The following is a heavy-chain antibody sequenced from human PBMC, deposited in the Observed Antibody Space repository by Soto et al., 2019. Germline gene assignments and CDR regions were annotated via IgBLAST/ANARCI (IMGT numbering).Heavy chain of an antibody. J-gene: IGHJ4*02. D-gene: IGHD4-17*01. CDR3: ARARTTVTTPDY. V-gene: IGHV3-21*01. Sequence: GSLRLSCAASGFTFSSYSMNWVRQAPGKGLEWVSSISSSSSYIYYADSVKGRFTISGDNAKNSLYLQMNSLRAEDTAVYYCARARTTVTTPDYWGQGTLVTVSS. CDR2: ISSSSSYI. CDR1: GFTFSSYS.